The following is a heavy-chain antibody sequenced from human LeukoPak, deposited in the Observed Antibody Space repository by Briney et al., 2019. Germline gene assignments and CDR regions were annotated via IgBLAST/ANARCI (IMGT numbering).Heavy chain of an antibody. J-gene: IGHJ4*02. CDR3: AKPTRLSGSSPPNFDY. V-gene: IGHV3-7*01. D-gene: IGHD1-26*01. Sequence: GGSLRLSCAASGFTFSSYWMNWARQAPGKGLEWVASINHNGNVNYYVDSVKGRFTISRDNSKNTLYLQMNSLRAEDTAVYYCAKPTRLSGSSPPNFDYWGQGTLVTVSS. CDR1: GFTFSSYW. CDR2: INHNGNVN.